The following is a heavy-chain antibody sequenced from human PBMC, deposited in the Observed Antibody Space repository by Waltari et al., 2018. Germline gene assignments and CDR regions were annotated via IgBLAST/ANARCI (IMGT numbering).Heavy chain of an antibody. J-gene: IGHJ4*02. Sequence: QLVESGGGLGQPGESLRLSCAAPGFTFSNQWMDWVRQAPGKGLEWVANIKPDGSESHYVDSVKGRFTISRDNAQNLVYLHMNSLRAEDTAVYYCSVSLNSWGQGTLVTVSS. CDR2: IKPDGSES. CDR1: GFTFSNQW. CDR3: SVSLNS. V-gene: IGHV3-7*01.